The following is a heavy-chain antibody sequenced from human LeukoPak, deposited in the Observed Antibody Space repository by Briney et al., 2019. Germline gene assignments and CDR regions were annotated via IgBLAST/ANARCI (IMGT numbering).Heavy chain of an antibody. D-gene: IGHD2-15*01. V-gene: IGHV4-4*07. Sequence: SETLSLTCSVSGRPLRCYYWSWIRQPAGKGLEWIERIYTSESTNYNPSLKSRVTMSVDTSKNQFSLKLSSVTAADAAVYYCSRDLPNCSGGSCYSQVRGWFDPWGQGTLVTVSS. CDR1: GRPLRCYY. CDR3: SRDLPNCSGGSCYSQVRGWFDP. CDR2: IYTSEST. J-gene: IGHJ5*02.